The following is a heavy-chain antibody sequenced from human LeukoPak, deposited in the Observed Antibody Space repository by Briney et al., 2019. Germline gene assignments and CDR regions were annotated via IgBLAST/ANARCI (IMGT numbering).Heavy chain of an antibody. J-gene: IGHJ5*02. V-gene: IGHV4-59*01. D-gene: IGHD3-10*01. CDR2: IYYSGST. CDR1: GGSISSYY. CDR3: ARDPWYYYSSGSYYP. Sequence: SETLSLTCTVSGGSISSYYWSWIRQPPGKGLEWIGYIYYSGSTNYNPSLKSRVTISVDTSKNQFSLKLSSVTAADTAVYYCARDPWYYYSSGSYYPWGQGTLVTVSS.